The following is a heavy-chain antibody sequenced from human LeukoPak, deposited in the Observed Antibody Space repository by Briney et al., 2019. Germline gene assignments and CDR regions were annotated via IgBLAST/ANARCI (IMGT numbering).Heavy chain of an antibody. V-gene: IGHV4-59*01. CDR2: MYYSGSP. CDR1: GDSMTLYY. D-gene: IGHD3-22*01. Sequence: SETLSLTCTVSGDSMTLYYWSWIRQSPGKGLEWIGNMYYSGSPDYNPSLKSRVTISIDTSKNQFSLRLTSVTTADTAVYYCARWRPYFYDSSGYVDYWGQGTLVTVSS. J-gene: IGHJ4*02. CDR3: ARWRPYFYDSSGYVDY.